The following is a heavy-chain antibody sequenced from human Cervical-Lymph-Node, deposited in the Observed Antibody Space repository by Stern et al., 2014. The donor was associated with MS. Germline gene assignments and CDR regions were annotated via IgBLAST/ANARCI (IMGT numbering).Heavy chain of an antibody. CDR2: ISVYNGNT. CDR1: GYNTTSYG. V-gene: IGHV1-18*01. J-gene: IGHJ4*02. Sequence: QVQLVQSGGEVKKPGASVKVSCKASGYNTTSYGFTWVRQAPGQGLEWIGWISVYNGNTNYAQKFQGRVTMTTDTSTSTAYMEVRSLRSDDTAVYYCATFTSAAGTFNHWGQGTLVTVSS. D-gene: IGHD6-13*01. CDR3: ATFTSAAGTFNH.